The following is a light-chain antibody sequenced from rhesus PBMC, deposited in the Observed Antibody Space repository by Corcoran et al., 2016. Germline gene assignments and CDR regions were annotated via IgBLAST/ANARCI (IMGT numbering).Light chain of an antibody. CDR3: PSYAINRTYI. Sequence: QSAPTQPPSVSGSPGQSVTISCIGTSGDIGGYNYVSWYQRHPGQAPKLMIYGVSNRPSGVSDRFSGSKYANTASLTIARLQAGHAADYYCPSYAINRTYICGTGTRHTGL. J-gene: IGLJ1*01. CDR1: SGDIGGYNY. V-gene: IGLV2S7*01. CDR2: GVS.